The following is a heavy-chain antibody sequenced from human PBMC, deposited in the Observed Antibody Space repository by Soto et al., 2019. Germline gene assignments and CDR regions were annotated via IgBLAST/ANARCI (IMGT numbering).Heavy chain of an antibody. Sequence: ASVKVSCKASGYTFTSYALHWVRQAPGQRLEWIGWINAGNGNTKYSQNFHGRVTITRDKSASTDYMELSSMRADATAVYYXATVFDTDLSSTTCYTSWFVPGSQGSLVTVSS. CDR1: GYTFTSYA. CDR3: ATVFDTDLSSTTCYTSWFVP. D-gene: IGHD2-2*02. J-gene: IGHJ5*02. CDR2: INAGNGNT. V-gene: IGHV1-3*01.